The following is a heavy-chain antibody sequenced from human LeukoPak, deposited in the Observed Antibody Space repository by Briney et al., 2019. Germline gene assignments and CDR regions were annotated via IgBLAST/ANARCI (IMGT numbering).Heavy chain of an antibody. CDR1: GFTFSNSW. V-gene: IGHV3-7*04. CDR2: IKVVGNKI. D-gene: IGHD3-10*01. Sequence: GGSLRLSCAASGFTFSNSWMHWVRQAPGKGLEWVANIKVVGNKINYVDSVRGRFTFSRDNAKNSLYLQMNSLTAEDTAVYYCARDGFGWRSLDSWGQGTLDTLS. CDR3: ARDGFGWRSLDS. J-gene: IGHJ5*01.